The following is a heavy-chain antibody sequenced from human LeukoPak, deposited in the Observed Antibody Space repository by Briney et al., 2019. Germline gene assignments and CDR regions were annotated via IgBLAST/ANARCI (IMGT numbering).Heavy chain of an antibody. CDR2: IIPIFGTP. V-gene: IGHV1-69*13. CDR1: GGTFSSYI. CDR3: ARQGYTNNLGGYFGDKDDGFDL. Sequence: SVKVSCKAAGGTFSSYIITWVRQAPGQGLEWMGRIIPIFGTPDYAQKFQGRVTITADESTSTAYMELSRLRFEDTAVYYCARQGYTNNLGGYFGDKDDGFDLWGQGTMVTVSS. D-gene: IGHD3-9*01. J-gene: IGHJ3*01.